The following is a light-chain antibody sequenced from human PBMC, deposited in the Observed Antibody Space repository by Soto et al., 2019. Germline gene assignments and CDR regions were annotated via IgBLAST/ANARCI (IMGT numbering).Light chain of an antibody. CDR3: QQLNGSPCT. CDR2: DAA. V-gene: IGKV1-9*01. Sequence: IQLTQSPSSLSASVGDRVTITCRASPAIASFLAWYQQKPGTAPTLLIYDAATLQSGVPSRFSGSRSGTEYTITIGSLQPADFATYYCQQLNGSPCTFGQGANVQI. CDR1: PAIASF. J-gene: IGKJ1*01.